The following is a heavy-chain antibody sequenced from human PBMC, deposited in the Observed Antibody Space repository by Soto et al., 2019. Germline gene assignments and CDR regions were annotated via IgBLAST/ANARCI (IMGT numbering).Heavy chain of an antibody. Sequence: GGSLRLSCAASGFTFSNAWMSWVRQAPGKGLEWVGRIKTKADGWAIDYAAPVKGRFTISRDDSINTLYLQMNSLKTEDTAVYYCTTGNPMVRGVITYFDYWGQGTLVTVSS. D-gene: IGHD3-10*01. V-gene: IGHV3-15*01. CDR1: GFTFSNAW. CDR2: IKTKADGWAI. J-gene: IGHJ4*02. CDR3: TTGNPMVRGVITYFDY.